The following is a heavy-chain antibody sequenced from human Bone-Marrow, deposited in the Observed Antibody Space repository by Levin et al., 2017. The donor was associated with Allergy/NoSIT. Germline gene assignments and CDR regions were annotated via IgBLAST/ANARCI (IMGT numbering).Heavy chain of an antibody. CDR2: IGPTGDT. CDR1: GFTFSYYD. Sequence: GESLKISCAASGFTFSYYDMHWVRQPTGKGLEWVSSIGPTGDTYYLGSVKGRFTISRENAKNSLYLQINSLRAGDTAVYYCARGGGYSSSAGWFDPWGQGTLVIVSS. V-gene: IGHV3-13*01. CDR3: ARGGGYSSSAGWFDP. J-gene: IGHJ5*02. D-gene: IGHD6-6*01.